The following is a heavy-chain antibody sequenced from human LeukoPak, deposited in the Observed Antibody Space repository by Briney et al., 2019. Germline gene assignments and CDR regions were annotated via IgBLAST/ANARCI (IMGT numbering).Heavy chain of an antibody. J-gene: IGHJ4*02. D-gene: IGHD6-13*01. Sequence: PGGSLRLSCSASAFTFSSHAMHWVRQAPGKGLEWVAVISYDGSNKYYADSVKGRFTISRDNSKNTLYLQMNSLRAEDTAVYYCASGIAAAGTSSYFDYWGQGTLVTVSS. V-gene: IGHV3-30-3*01. CDR2: ISYDGSNK. CDR1: AFTFSSHA. CDR3: ASGIAAAGTSSYFDY.